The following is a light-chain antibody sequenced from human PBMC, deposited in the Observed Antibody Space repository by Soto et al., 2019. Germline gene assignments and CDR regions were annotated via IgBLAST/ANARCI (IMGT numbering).Light chain of an antibody. CDR1: VVAKKY. V-gene: IGLV3-27*01. Sequence: SYELTQPSSVSVSPGQTARITCSGDVVAKKYARWFQQKPGQAPVLVIYKDSERPSGIPERFSGSSSGTTVTLTISGAQVEDEADYYCYSAADNNLWVFGGGTQLTVL. CDR2: KDS. J-gene: IGLJ3*02. CDR3: YSAADNNLWV.